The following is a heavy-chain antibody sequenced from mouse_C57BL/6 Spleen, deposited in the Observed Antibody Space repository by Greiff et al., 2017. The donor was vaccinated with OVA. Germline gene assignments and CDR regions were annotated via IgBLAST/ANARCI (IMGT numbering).Heavy chain of an antibody. CDR2: IDPETGGT. D-gene: IGHD1-1*01. CDR3: TRKVFITTVEYYFDY. V-gene: IGHV1-15*01. J-gene: IGHJ2*01. CDR1: GYTFTDYE. Sequence: VQLQQSGAELVRPGASVTLSCKASGYTFTDYEMHWVKQTPVHGLAWIGAIDPETGGTAYNQKFKGKAILTADKSSSTAYMELRSLTSEDSAVYYCTRKVFITTVEYYFDYWGQGTTLTVSS.